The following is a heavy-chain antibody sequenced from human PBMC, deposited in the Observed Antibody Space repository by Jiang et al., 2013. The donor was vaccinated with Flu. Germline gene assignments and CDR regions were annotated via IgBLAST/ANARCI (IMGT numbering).Heavy chain of an antibody. V-gene: IGHV4-61*01. D-gene: IGHD6-13*01. J-gene: IGHJ4*02. Sequence: GSYYWSWIRQPPGRDWSGLGSIYYSGSTNYNPSLKSRVTISVDMSKNQXSLKLSSVTAADTAVYYCAESLSSSWYAFDYWGQGTLVTVSS. CDR3: AESLSSSWYAFDY. CDR2: IYYSGST. CDR1: GSYY.